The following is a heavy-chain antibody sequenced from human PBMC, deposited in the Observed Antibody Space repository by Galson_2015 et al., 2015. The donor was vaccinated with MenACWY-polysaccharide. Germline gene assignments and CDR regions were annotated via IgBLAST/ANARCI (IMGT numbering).Heavy chain of an antibody. CDR1: GYTPTAYT. D-gene: IGHD2-21*02. Sequence: SVKVSCKASGYTPTAYTIHWVRQAPGQRLEWMGWINGVSHNTKYSQNFQGRLTITRDASTSTAYMELSSLRSEDTAVYYCARFRTVTAESWFDPWGQGTLVTVSS. CDR2: INGVSHNT. J-gene: IGHJ5*02. CDR3: ARFRTVTAESWFDP. V-gene: IGHV1-3*01.